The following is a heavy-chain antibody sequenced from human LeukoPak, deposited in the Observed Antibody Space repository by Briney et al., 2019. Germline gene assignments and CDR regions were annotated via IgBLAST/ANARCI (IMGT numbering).Heavy chain of an antibody. D-gene: IGHD5-24*01. CDR3: ARLLETVEMATFWFDP. Sequence: KSSETLSLTCTVSGGSISSSSYYWGWIRRPPGKGLEWIGSIYYSGSTYYNPSLKSRVTISVDTPKNQFSLKLSSVTAADTAVYYCARLLETVEMATFWFDPWGQGTLVTVSS. V-gene: IGHV4-39*01. CDR1: GGSISSSSYY. CDR2: IYYSGST. J-gene: IGHJ5*02.